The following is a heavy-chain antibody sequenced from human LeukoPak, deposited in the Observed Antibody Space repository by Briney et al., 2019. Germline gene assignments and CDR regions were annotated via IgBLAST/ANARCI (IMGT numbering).Heavy chain of an antibody. Sequence: ASVKVSCKASVYTFTGYYMHWVRQAPGQGLEWMGWINPNSGGTNYTQKFQGRVTMTRDTSISTAYMELSRLRSDDTAVYYCARDHRGYSSSWYSDFDYWGQGTLVTVSS. CDR2: INPNSGGT. CDR3: ARDHRGYSSSWYSDFDY. J-gene: IGHJ4*02. CDR1: VYTFTGYY. D-gene: IGHD6-13*01. V-gene: IGHV1-2*02.